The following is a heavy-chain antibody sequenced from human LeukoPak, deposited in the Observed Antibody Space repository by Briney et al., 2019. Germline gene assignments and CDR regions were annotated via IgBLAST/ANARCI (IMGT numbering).Heavy chain of an antibody. CDR2: IIPIFGTA. J-gene: IGHJ4*02. Sequence: SVKVSCKASGGTFSSYANSWVRQAPGQGLEWMGGIIPIFGTANYAQKFQGRVTITADESTSTAYMELSGLRSEDTAVYYCARVNGDRAVFDYWGQGTLVTVSS. CDR1: GGTFSSYA. V-gene: IGHV1-69*13. CDR3: ARVNGDRAVFDY. D-gene: IGHD7-27*01.